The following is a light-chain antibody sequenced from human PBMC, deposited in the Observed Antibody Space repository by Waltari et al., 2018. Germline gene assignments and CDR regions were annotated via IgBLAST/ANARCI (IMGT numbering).Light chain of an antibody. CDR3: GTWDSSLSGAV. J-gene: IGLJ7*01. V-gene: IGLV1-51*02. CDR2: ENT. CDR1: SSDIGINS. Sequence: QSVLTQPPSVSAAPGQRVTISCSGGSSDIGINSVSWYRQFPGTAPKLLIYENTERPSGIPGRFSGSKSGTSATLDITGLQAGDEADYYCGTWDSSLSGAVFGGGTHLTVL.